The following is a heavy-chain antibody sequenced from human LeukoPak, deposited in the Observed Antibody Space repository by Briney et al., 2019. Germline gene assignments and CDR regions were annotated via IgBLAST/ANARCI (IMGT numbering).Heavy chain of an antibody. V-gene: IGHV3-33*01. CDR3: ARDPLDRYPFTGFDY. CDR2: IWYDGTNK. J-gene: IGHJ4*02. CDR1: GFTFSTYG. D-gene: IGHD2-8*02. Sequence: GRSLRLSCAASGFTFSTYGMHWVRQAPGKGLEWVALIWYDGTNKYYADSVKGRFTISRDNSRNTLSLQMSSLRDEDTAVYYCARDPLDRYPFTGFDYWGQGTLVTVSS.